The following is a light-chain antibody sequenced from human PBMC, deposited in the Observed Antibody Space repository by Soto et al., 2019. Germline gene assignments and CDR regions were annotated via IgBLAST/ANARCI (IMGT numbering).Light chain of an antibody. CDR1: QSVRNNY. J-gene: IGKJ1*01. CDR2: AAF. V-gene: IGKV3-20*01. CDR3: QQYASSPRT. Sequence: ESVLTQSPGTLSLSPGERATLSCRASQSVRNNYLAWYQQKPGQAPRLLIFAAFSRASGLPERFSGSGSGTDFTLTISRLEPADFAVYYCQQYASSPRTFGQGDKVEIK.